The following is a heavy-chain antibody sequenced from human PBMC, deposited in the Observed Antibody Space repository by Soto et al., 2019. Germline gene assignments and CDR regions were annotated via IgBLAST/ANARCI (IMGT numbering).Heavy chain of an antibody. CDR1: GDSYSISTYS. V-gene: IGHV4-30-2*01. CDR2: IYQSGVT. CDR3: AGMPYTSGLRFDP. Sequence: SETLSLTCNMSGDSYSISTYSWSWIRQPPGKALQWIGFIYQSGVTSYNPSLASRVSISLDRSNNQCSLKLKSVTAADTAVYFCAGMPYTSGLRFDPWGPGTLVTVS. J-gene: IGHJ5*02. D-gene: IGHD6-19*01.